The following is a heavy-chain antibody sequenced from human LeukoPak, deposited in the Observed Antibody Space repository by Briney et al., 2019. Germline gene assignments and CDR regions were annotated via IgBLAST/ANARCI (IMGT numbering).Heavy chain of an antibody. CDR2: MSDSGST. Sequence: SETLSLTCTVSGGSITTSTYFWGWIRQPPGKGLEWIGSMSDSGSTYYNPSLKSRVTISVDTSKNQFSLKLSSVTAADTAVYYCARDRHSSGWYPFDYWGQGALVTVSS. CDR1: GGSITTSTYF. CDR3: ARDRHSSGWYPFDY. D-gene: IGHD6-19*01. J-gene: IGHJ4*02. V-gene: IGHV4-39*07.